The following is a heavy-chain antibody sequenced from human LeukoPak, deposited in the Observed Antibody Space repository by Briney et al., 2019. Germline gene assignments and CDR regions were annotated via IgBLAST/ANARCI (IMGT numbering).Heavy chain of an antibody. CDR2: SSAYNGNT. J-gene: IGHJ4*02. CDR1: GYTFTGYY. V-gene: IGHV1-18*04. CDR3: ARDLPYSSSWESIDY. D-gene: IGHD6-13*01. Sequence: GASVKVSCKASGYTFTGYYMHWVRQAPGQGLEWMGWSSAYNGNTNYAQKVQGRVTMTTDTSTSTAYMELRSLRSDDTAVYYCARDLPYSSSWESIDYWGQGTLVTVSS.